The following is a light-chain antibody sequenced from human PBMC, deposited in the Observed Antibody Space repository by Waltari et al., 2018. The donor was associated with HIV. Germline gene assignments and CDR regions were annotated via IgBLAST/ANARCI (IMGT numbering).Light chain of an antibody. Sequence: EIVMTQSPATLSVSPGERATLSCRASQSVSSNLAWYQQKPGQAPRLLIDGASTRATGIPDRFSGSGSGIEFTLTISSLQSEDFAVYYCQQYNNWPPVTFGPGTKVDIK. CDR3: QQYNNWPPVT. CDR1: QSVSSN. CDR2: GAS. J-gene: IGKJ3*01. V-gene: IGKV3-15*01.